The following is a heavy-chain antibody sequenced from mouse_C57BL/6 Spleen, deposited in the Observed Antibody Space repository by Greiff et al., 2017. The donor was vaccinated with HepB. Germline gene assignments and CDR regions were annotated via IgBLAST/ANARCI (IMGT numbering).Heavy chain of an antibody. CDR3: ARDGVYLPYVDY. Sequence: EVQLVESGGGLVKPGGSLKLSCAASGFTFSSYAMSWVRQTPEKRLEWVATLSDGGSYTYYPDNVKGRFTISRDNARNSLYLQLSHRKSEDTAMYYCARDGVYLPYVDYWGQGTTLTVSS. J-gene: IGHJ2*01. CDR1: GFTFSSYA. V-gene: IGHV5-4*01. CDR2: LSDGGSYT. D-gene: IGHD5-5*01.